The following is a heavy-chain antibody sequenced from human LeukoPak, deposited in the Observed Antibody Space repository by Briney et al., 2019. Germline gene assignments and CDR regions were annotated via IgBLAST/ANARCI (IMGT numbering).Heavy chain of an antibody. CDR1: GASITSYAW. D-gene: IGHD3-22*01. V-gene: IGHV4-4*02. J-gene: IGHJ5*02. Sequence: SGTLSLTCAVSGASITSYAWWSWVRQPPGKGLEWIGEMHLNGNTNYNPSLKSRVTMSIGKSKNQFSLNLSSVTAADTAVYYCARVISSAWRQNDLWGQGTLVTVSS. CDR2: MHLNGNT. CDR3: ARVISSAWRQNDL.